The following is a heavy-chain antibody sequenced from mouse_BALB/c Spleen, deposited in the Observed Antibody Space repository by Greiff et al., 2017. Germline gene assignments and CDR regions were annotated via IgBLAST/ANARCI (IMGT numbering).Heavy chain of an antibody. CDR1: GFAFSSYD. D-gene: IGHD1-1*01. CDR2: SSSGGGST. Sequence: EVNVVESGGGLVKPGGSLKLSCAASGFAFSSYDMSWVRQTPEKRLEWVAYSSSGGGSTYYPDTVKGRFTISRDNAKNNLYLQISSLKSEDTAMDYYAIHGGTAVVAKYFDVWGAGTTVTVSA. V-gene: IGHV5-12-1*01. J-gene: IGHJ1*01. CDR3: AIHGGTAVVAKYFDV.